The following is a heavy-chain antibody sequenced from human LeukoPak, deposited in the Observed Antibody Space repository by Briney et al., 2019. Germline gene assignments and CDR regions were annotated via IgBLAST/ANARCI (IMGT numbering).Heavy chain of an antibody. Sequence: GGSLRLSCAASGFTFSSYEINWVRQAPGKGLEWVSSISSSSNYIYYADSVKGRFTISRDNAKNSLYLQMDSLRAEDTAVYYCARDKRQERWPDYWGQGTLVTVSS. CDR3: ARDKRQERWPDY. V-gene: IGHV3-21*01. CDR2: ISSSSNYI. CDR1: GFTFSSYE. D-gene: IGHD5-24*01. J-gene: IGHJ4*02.